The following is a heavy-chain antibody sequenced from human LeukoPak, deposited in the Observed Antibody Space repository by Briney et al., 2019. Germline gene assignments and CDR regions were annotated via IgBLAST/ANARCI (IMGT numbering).Heavy chain of an antibody. J-gene: IGHJ6*03. CDR1: GGSISSYY. Sequence: SETLSLTCTVSGGSISSYYWSWIRQPAGKGLEWIGRIYTSGSTNYNPSLKSRVTMSVDTSKNQFSLKLSSVTAADTAVYYCARDLNYYDSSGYSYYYCYMDVWGKGTTVTVSS. CDR3: ARDLNYYDSSGYSYYYCYMDV. CDR2: IYTSGST. V-gene: IGHV4-4*07. D-gene: IGHD3-22*01.